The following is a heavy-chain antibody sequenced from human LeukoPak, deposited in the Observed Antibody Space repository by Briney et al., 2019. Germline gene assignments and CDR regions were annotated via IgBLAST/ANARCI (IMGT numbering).Heavy chain of an antibody. CDR2: ISGSGGST. Sequence: GGSLRLSCAASGFAFSNYWMSWVRQAPGKGLEWVPAISGSGGSTYYADSVKGRFTISRDNSKNTLYLQMNSLRAEDTAVYYCANVGATVAFDIWGQGTMVTVSS. J-gene: IGHJ3*02. D-gene: IGHD1-26*01. V-gene: IGHV3-23*01. CDR3: ANVGATVAFDI. CDR1: GFAFSNYW.